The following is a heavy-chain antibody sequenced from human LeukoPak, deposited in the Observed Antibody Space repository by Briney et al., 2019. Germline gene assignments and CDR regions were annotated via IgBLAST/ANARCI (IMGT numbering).Heavy chain of an antibody. CDR3: AGRFSSSWAHAY. Sequence: GGSLRLSCAASGFAVTSNYMSWVRQAPGKGLEWVSSIYSDGRTFYADSVKGRFTTSRDNSKNTLSLQFNSLRVEDTAVYYCAGRFSSSWAHAYWGQGTLVTVSS. J-gene: IGHJ4*02. CDR1: GFAVTSNY. D-gene: IGHD6-13*01. CDR2: IYSDGRT. V-gene: IGHV3-53*01.